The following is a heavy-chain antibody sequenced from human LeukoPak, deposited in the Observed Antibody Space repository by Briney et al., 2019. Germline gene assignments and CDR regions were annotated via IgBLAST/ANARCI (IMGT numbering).Heavy chain of an antibody. Sequence: SETLSLTCTVSGGSISSSSSYWSWLRQPAGKGLEWIGRIYTSGSTNYNPSLKSRVTMSVDTSKNQFSLKLSSVTAADTAVYYCAREGYCSGCDAFDNWGQGTMVTVSS. CDR1: GGSISSSSSY. D-gene: IGHD2-15*01. CDR3: AREGYCSGCDAFDN. J-gene: IGHJ3*02. V-gene: IGHV4-61*02. CDR2: IYTSGST.